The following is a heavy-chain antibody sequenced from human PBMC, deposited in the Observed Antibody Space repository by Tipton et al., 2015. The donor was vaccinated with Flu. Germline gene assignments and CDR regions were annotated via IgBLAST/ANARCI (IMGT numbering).Heavy chain of an antibody. J-gene: IGHJ4*02. CDR2: VHQTGST. CDR3: ARSTYYYGSGSSDY. CDR1: GDSIKYYY. Sequence: TLSLTCTVPGDSIKYYYWSWIRQPPGKGLEWIGNVHQTGSTYYNPSLRSRVTITVDRPKNHFSQRLSSVTAADTAVYYCARSTYYYGSGSSDYWGQGTLVTVSS. D-gene: IGHD3-10*01. V-gene: IGHV4-59*08.